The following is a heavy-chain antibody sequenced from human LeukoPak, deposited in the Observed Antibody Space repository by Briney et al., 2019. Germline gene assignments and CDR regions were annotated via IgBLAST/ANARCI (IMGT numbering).Heavy chain of an antibody. CDR2: INHSGST. CDR3: ARDVGGYNYGYSLDY. Sequence: SETLSLTCAVYVGSFSGYYWSWIRQLPGKGLEWIGEINHSGSTNYNPSLKSRVTISVDTSKNQFSLKLSSVTAADTAVYYCARDVGGYNYGYSLDYWGQGTLVSVSS. D-gene: IGHD5-18*01. CDR1: VGSFSGYY. J-gene: IGHJ4*02. V-gene: IGHV4-34*01.